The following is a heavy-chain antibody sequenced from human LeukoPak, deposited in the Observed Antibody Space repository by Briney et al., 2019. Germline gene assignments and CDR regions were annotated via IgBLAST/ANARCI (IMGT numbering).Heavy chain of an antibody. Sequence: QPGGSLRLSSAASGFTFSSYWMNWVRPAPGKGLERGANRKRDGNEKNYVDSVNCRFSISRDNAKNSLYLQMDSLRAEDTAVYYCAKEGAYPIITYDSWGQGALVTVSS. J-gene: IGHJ5*01. V-gene: IGHV3-7*01. CDR3: AKEGAYPIITYDS. CDR1: GFTFSSYW. CDR2: RKRDGNEK. D-gene: IGHD3-10*01.